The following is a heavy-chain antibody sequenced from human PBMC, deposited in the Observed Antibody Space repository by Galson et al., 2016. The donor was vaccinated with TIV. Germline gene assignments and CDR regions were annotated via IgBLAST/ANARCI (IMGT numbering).Heavy chain of an antibody. CDR2: IKQDGSEK. Sequence: SLRLSCAASGFTFSSYWMSWVRQAPGKGLEWVANIKQDGSEKYYVDSVKGRFTISRDNAKNSLFLQMNSLRAEDRAVYYCARDFPPGYGSSFNDHWGQGTLVTVSS. J-gene: IGHJ5*02. V-gene: IGHV3-7*01. CDR3: ARDFPPGYGSSFNDH. D-gene: IGHD6-13*01. CDR1: GFTFSSYW.